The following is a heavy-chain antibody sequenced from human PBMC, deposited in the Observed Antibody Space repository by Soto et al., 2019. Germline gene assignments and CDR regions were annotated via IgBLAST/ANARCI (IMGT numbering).Heavy chain of an antibody. CDR2: IYHSGST. J-gene: IGHJ6*02. V-gene: IGHV4-4*02. D-gene: IGHD3-22*01. Sequence: SETLSLTCAVSGGSISSSNWWSWVRQPPGKGLEWIGEIYHSGSTNYNPSLKSRVTISVDKSKNQFSLKLSSVTAADTAVYYCARVNHDYDFYYYYGMDVWGQGTTVTVSS. CDR1: GGSISSSNW. CDR3: ARVNHDYDFYYYYGMDV.